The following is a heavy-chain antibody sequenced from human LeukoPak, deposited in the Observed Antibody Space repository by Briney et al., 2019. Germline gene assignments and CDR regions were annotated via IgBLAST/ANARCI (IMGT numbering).Heavy chain of an antibody. CDR1: GITFSRYG. D-gene: IGHD3-22*01. V-gene: IGHV3-33*01. J-gene: IGHJ3*01. CDR2: VSYDGTNK. Sequence: RTGGSLRLSCVASGITFSRYGMHWVRQAPGKVLEWVAVVSYDGTNKYYSASVKGRFTISRDNSENMVYLQMNSLRAEDTAVYYSASSRYYFDSRGYYQTNDAFDLWGQGTTVTVSS. CDR3: ASSRYYFDSRGYYQTNDAFDL.